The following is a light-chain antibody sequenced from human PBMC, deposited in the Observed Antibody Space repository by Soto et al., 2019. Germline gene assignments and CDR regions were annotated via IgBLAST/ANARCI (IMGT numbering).Light chain of an antibody. CDR1: ASNIGSNF. V-gene: IGLV1-44*01. CDR2: TNS. Sequence: QYVLTQPPSASGPPGQRVTISCSGRASNIGSNFVSWYQVVPGTAPKLLIYTNSHRPSGVPDRFSGSRSGTSASLDISGLQSDDEADYFCATWDDNVKGPVFGGGTKRTVL. CDR3: ATWDDNVKGPV. J-gene: IGLJ2*01.